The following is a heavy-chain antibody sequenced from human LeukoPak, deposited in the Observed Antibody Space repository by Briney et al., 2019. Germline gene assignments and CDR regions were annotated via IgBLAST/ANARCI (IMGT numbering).Heavy chain of an antibody. CDR1: GFSFSDYW. J-gene: IGHJ4*02. V-gene: IGHV3-74*01. Sequence: GGSLRLSCAASGFSFSDYWMHWVRQAAGKGLVWVSRISPDGSSTTYGDSVKGRFTISRDNAKNTLYLQMSSLRAEDTAVYYCARDSGDYADYWGQGTLVTVSS. CDR3: ARDSGDYADY. D-gene: IGHD4-17*01. CDR2: ISPDGSST.